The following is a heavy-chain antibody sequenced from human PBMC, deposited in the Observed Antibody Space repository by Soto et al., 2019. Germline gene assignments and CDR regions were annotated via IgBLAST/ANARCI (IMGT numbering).Heavy chain of an antibody. Sequence: QVQLVQSGAEVKKPGASVTVSCKASGYRFSDYYLHWVRQAPGQGPEWMGWMNPNSGDTKYAQKLKCRVTITRYTSVRTAFMELNWLKSDDTAVYYCARESECATATLDYYYFYIDVWGIGTTVTVSS. J-gene: IGHJ6*03. V-gene: IGHV1-2*02. CDR2: MNPNSGDT. CDR3: ARESECATATLDYYYFYIDV. D-gene: IGHD2-15*01. CDR1: GYRFSDYY.